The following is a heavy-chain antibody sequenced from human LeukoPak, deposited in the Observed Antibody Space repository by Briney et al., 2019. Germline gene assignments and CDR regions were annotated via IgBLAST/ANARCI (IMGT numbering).Heavy chain of an antibody. J-gene: IGHJ4*02. CDR1: GFTFSSYA. Sequence: GGSLRLSCAASGFTFSSYAMSWVRQAPGMGLEWVSAVTGSGGSTYYADSVKGRFTISRDNSKNTLYLQMNSLRAEDTAVYYCAKGSGYSGYDPLTYYFDYWGQGTLVTVSS. D-gene: IGHD5-12*01. CDR3: AKGSGYSGYDPLTYYFDY. V-gene: IGHV3-23*01. CDR2: VTGSGGST.